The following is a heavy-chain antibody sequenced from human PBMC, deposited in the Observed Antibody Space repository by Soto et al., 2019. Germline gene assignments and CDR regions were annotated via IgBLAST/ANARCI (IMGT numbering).Heavy chain of an antibody. CDR3: ARHTPAISISDH. V-gene: IGHV4-39*01. Sequence: SETLSLTCTVSGGSISSSSYYWGWIRQPPGKGLEWIGSIYYSGSTYYNPSLKSRVTISVDTSKNQFSLKLSSVTAADTAVYYCARHTPAISISDHCGQRTLVTVS. J-gene: IGHJ4*02. D-gene: IGHD2-15*01. CDR1: GGSISSSSYY. CDR2: IYYSGST.